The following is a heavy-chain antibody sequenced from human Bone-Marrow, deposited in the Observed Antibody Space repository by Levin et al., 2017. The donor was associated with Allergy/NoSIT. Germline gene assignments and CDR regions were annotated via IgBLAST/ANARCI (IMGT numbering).Heavy chain of an antibody. J-gene: IGHJ5*02. CDR2: IYYSGST. D-gene: IGHD3-22*01. CDR1: GGSISSYY. V-gene: IGHV4-59*01. CDR3: ARGWTNYDTVIGWFDP. Sequence: SETLSLTCTVSGGSISSYYWSWIRQPPGKGLEWIGYIYYSGSTNYNPSLKSRVTISVDTSKNQFSLKLSSVTAADTAVYYCARGWTNYDTVIGWFDPWGQGTLVTVSS.